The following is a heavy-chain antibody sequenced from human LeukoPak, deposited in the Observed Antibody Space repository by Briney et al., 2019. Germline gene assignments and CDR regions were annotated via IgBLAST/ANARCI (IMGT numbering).Heavy chain of an antibody. D-gene: IGHD2-15*01. CDR3: IIQVVEADID. Sequence: PGGSLRLSCAASGFTFSGSLIHWVRQASGKGLEWVGRIRTKADSYAAVYAASVKGRFTISRDDTKNTAYLQMNSLQTEDTATYYCIIQVVEADIDWGQGTLVTVSS. V-gene: IGHV3-73*01. CDR2: IRTKADSYAA. CDR1: GFTFSGSL. J-gene: IGHJ4*02.